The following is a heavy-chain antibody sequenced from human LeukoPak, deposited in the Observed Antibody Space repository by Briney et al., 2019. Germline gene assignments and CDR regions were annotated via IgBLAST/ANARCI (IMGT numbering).Heavy chain of an antibody. J-gene: IGHJ4*02. CDR2: IYGDGSFT. Sequence: GGSLRLSCAASGFTFSNFWMHWVRQAPGKGLVWVALIYGDGSFTRYADSVKGRFTISRDNAKNTLFLQMNSLRAEDSAVYYCATDREGDPSCYYLVGGQGTLITVSS. CDR1: GFTFSNFW. D-gene: IGHD3-22*01. V-gene: IGHV3-74*01. CDR3: ATDREGDPSCYYLV.